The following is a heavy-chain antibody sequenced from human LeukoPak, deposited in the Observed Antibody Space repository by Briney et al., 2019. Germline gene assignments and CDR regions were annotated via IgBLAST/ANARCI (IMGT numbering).Heavy chain of an antibody. CDR3: ARAPIVVVVAVYYFDY. V-gene: IGHV4-59*12. Sequence: SETLSLTCTVSGGSISSYFWSWIRQPPGKGLGWIGYIYYSESANYNPSLKSRVTISVDTSKNQFSLKLSSVTAADTAVYYCARAPIVVVVAVYYFDYWGQGTLVTVSS. D-gene: IGHD2-15*01. J-gene: IGHJ4*02. CDR1: GGSISSYF. CDR2: IYYSESA.